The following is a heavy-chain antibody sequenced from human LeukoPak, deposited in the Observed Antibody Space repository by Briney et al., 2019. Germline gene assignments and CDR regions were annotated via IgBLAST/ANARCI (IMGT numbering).Heavy chain of an antibody. Sequence: ASVKVSCKVSGYTLTELSMHWVRQAPGKGLEWMGWINPNSGGTNYAQKFQGRVTMTRDTSISTAYMELSGLRSDDTAVYYCARGDLVRHYYYMDVWGKGTTVTVSS. J-gene: IGHJ6*03. V-gene: IGHV1-2*02. D-gene: IGHD6-6*01. CDR1: GYTLTELS. CDR3: ARGDLVRHYYYMDV. CDR2: INPNSGGT.